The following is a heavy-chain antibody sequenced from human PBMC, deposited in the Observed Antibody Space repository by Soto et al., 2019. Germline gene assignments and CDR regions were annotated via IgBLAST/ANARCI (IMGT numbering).Heavy chain of an antibody. D-gene: IGHD2-2*01. CDR2: ISGSGGST. V-gene: IGHV3-23*01. CDR3: AKVIVVVPAATPPGSPL. Sequence: GSLRLSCAASGFTFSSYAMSWVRQAPGKGLEWVSAISGSGGSTYYADSVKGRFTISRDNSKNTLYLQMNSLRAEDTAVYYWAKVIVVVPAATPPGSPLGGQGTRVT. J-gene: IGHJ3*01. CDR1: GFTFSSYA.